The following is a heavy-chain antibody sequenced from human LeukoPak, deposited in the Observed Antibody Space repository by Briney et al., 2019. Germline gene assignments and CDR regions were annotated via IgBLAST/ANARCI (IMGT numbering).Heavy chain of an antibody. D-gene: IGHD3/OR15-3a*01. V-gene: IGHV3-7*01. Sequence: PGGSLRLSCAASGFTFSSYGMHWVRQAPGKGLEWVANIKEDGGEENYVDSVKGRFTISRDNAKKSLYLQMNSLRAEDTALYYCATMIFGGGFDYWGQGTLVTVSS. CDR1: GFTFSSYG. CDR3: ATMIFGGGFDY. J-gene: IGHJ4*02. CDR2: IKEDGGEE.